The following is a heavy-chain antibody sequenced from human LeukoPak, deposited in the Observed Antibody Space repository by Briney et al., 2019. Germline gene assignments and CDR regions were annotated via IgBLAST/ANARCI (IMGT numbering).Heavy chain of an antibody. CDR3: ATGEGRYSYGYYGYFQH. V-gene: IGHV1-69*13. CDR2: IIPIFGTA. D-gene: IGHD5-18*01. J-gene: IGHJ1*01. Sequence: SVKVSCKASGGTFSSYAISWVRQAPGQGFEWMGGIIPIFGTANYAQKFQGRVTITADESTSTAYMELSSLRSEDTAVYYCATGEGRYSYGYYGYFQHWGQGTLVTVSS. CDR1: GGTFSSYA.